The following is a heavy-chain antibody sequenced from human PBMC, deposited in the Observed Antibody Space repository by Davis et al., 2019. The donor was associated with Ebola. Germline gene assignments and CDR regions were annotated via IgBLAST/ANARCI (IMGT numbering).Heavy chain of an antibody. V-gene: IGHV4-39*07. CDR3: ARVIPPDNWFDP. J-gene: IGHJ5*02. CDR2: INHSGST. CDR1: GGSISSGDYY. D-gene: IGHD1-14*01. Sequence: SETLSLTCTVSGGSISSGDYYWSWIRQPPGKGLEWIGEINHSGSTNYNPSLKSRVTISVDTSKNQFSLKLSSVTAADTAVYYCARVIPPDNWFDPWGQGTLVTVSS.